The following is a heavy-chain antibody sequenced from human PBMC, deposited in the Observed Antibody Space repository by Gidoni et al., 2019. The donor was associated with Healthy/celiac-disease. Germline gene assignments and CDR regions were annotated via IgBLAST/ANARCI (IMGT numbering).Heavy chain of an antibody. CDR2: ISGSGGST. J-gene: IGHJ4*02. CDR3: AKDQGCSGGSCYYFDY. CDR1: GFTFSSYA. V-gene: IGHV3-23*01. Sequence: EVQLLESGGGLVQPGGSLRLSCAASGFTFSSYAMSWVRQAPGKGLEWVSAISGSGGSTYYADSVKGRFTISRDNSKNTLYLQMNSLRAEDTAVYYCAKDQGCSGGSCYYFDYWGQGTLVTVSS. D-gene: IGHD2-15*01.